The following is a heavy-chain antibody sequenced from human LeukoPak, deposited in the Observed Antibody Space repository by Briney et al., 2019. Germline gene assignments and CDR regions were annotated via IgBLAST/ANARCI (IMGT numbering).Heavy chain of an antibody. V-gene: IGHV3-9*01. CDR2: VNWNSGST. CDR3: TKDAGVGSSSPSFYFYMDA. D-gene: IGHD6-6*01. J-gene: IGHJ6*03. CDR1: GFNFVDYG. Sequence: GRSLRLSCAASGFNFVDYGMHWVRQAPGKGLEWVPSVNWNSGSTAYADSVKGRFTVSRDNAKKSVYLQMDSLRPDDTALYYCTKDAGVGSSSPSFYFYMDAWGKGTTVSVSS.